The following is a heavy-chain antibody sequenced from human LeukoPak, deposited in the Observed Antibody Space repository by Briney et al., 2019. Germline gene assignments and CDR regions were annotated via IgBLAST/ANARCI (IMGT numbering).Heavy chain of an antibody. Sequence: SSETLSLTCSVSGASISNYYWSWIRQPAGKGLEFIGLFYNSGSTNCNPSLKGRVTMSVDTSKNQFSLKLSSVTAADTAVYYCARVGDYALKDWGQGTLVTVSS. CDR1: GASISNYY. J-gene: IGHJ4*02. V-gene: IGHV4-4*07. CDR3: ARVGDYALKD. D-gene: IGHD3-16*01. CDR2: FYNSGST.